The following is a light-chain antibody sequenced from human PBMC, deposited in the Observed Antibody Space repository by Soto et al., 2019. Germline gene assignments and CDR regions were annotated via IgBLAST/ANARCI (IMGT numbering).Light chain of an antibody. V-gene: IGLV2-14*01. Sequence: QSALTQPASVSGSPGQSITISCTGTSSDVGGYNYVSWYQQHPGKAPKLMIYDVSYRPSGVSNRFSGSKSGNTASLTISGLQAEDEADYYRTSYTSSSTLEVFGGGTKLTVL. J-gene: IGLJ2*01. CDR1: SSDVGGYNY. CDR3: TSYTSSSTLEV. CDR2: DVS.